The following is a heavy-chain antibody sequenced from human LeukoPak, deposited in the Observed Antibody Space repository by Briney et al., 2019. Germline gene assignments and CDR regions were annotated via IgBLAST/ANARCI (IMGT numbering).Heavy chain of an antibody. Sequence: GGSLRLSCAASGFTVSSNYMSWVRQAPGKGLEWVSAIYSGGSTYYADSVKGRFTISRDNSKNTLYLQMNSLRVEDTAVYYCARDYGIAVGYYYYYGLDVWGQGTTVTVSS. CDR3: ARDYGIAVGYYYYYGLDV. J-gene: IGHJ6*02. V-gene: IGHV3-53*01. D-gene: IGHD6-19*01. CDR1: GFTVSSNY. CDR2: IYSGGST.